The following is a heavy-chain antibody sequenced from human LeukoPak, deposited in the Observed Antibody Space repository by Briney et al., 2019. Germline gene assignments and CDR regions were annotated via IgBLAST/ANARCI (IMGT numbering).Heavy chain of an antibody. V-gene: IGHV1-18*01. CDR2: ISAYNGNT. CDR3: ASVVLYYDSSGYYWREIRGVDY. Sequence: ASVKVSCKASGYTFTSYGISWVRQAPGQGLEWMGWISAYNGNTNCAQKLQGRVTMTTDTSTSTAYMELRSLRSDDTAVYYCASVVLYYDSSGYYWREIRGVDYWGQGTLVTVSS. D-gene: IGHD3-22*01. CDR1: GYTFTSYG. J-gene: IGHJ4*02.